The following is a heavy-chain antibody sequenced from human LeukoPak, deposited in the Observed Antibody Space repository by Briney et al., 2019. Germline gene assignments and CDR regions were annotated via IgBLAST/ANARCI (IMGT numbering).Heavy chain of an antibody. D-gene: IGHD4/OR15-4a*01. CDR3: ARVAPRHNYGAIDY. V-gene: IGHV3-53*01. Sequence: GSLRLSCAAFGFTVSSNYMSWVRQAPGKGLEWVSVIYSGGSTYYADSVKGRFTISRDNSKNTLYLQMNSLRAEDTAVYYCARVAPRHNYGAIDYWGQGTLVTVSS. J-gene: IGHJ4*02. CDR2: IYSGGST. CDR1: GFTVSSNY.